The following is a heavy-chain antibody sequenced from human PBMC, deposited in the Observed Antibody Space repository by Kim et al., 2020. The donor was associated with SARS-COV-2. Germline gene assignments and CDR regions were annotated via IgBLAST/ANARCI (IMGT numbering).Heavy chain of an antibody. CDR2: RA. Sequence: RASSATTLKVRFTISRDNAKNTLYLQMNSLRAGDTAVYYCVQRSGDYYNLSWGQGTLVTVSS. D-gene: IGHD3-3*01. J-gene: IGHJ4*02. V-gene: IGHV3-74*01. CDR3: VQRSGDYYNLS.